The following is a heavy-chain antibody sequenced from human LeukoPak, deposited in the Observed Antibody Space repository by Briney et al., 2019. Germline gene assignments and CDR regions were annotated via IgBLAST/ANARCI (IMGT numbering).Heavy chain of an antibody. CDR1: GGSISSSSYY. D-gene: IGHD1-26*01. CDR3: ATLGVELQSWFDP. Sequence: SETLSLTCTVSGGSISSSSYYWGWIRQPPGKGLEWIGSIYYSGSTYYNPSLKSRVTISVDTSKNQFSLKLSSVTAADTAVYYCATLGVELQSWFDPWGQGTLVTVSS. CDR2: IYYSGST. J-gene: IGHJ5*02. V-gene: IGHV4-39*07.